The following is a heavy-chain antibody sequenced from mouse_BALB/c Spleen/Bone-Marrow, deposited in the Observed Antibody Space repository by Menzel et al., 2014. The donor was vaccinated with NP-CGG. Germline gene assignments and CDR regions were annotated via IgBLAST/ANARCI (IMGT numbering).Heavy chain of an antibody. CDR3: ARPPYYYGSSYYWYFDV. CDR1: GYTFTDYY. V-gene: IGHV1-84*02. CDR2: IYPGGGNT. Sequence: VQLQQSGPELVKPGASVKISCKASGYTFTDYYINWVKQKPGQGLEWIGWIYPGGGNTKNNEKFKGKATLTVDTSSSTAYMQLSSLTSEDTAVYFCARPPYYYGSSYYWYFDVWGAGTTVTVSS. D-gene: IGHD1-1*01. J-gene: IGHJ1*01.